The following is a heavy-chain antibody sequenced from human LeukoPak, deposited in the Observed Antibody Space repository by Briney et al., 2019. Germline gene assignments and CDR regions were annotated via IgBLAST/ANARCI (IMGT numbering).Heavy chain of an antibody. J-gene: IGHJ4*02. CDR3: GKPSADGLERAHIGW. Sequence: GESLKISCQAPGYNFSTYWIAWVRQMPGKGLESIGIIYPVDSDTRYSASFQAQVTISADKSICTCYLQWSGLKASVTAIYCCGKPSADGLERAHIGWWGEETLVTVSS. CDR2: IYPVDSDT. CDR1: GYNFSTYW. D-gene: IGHD5-12*01. V-gene: IGHV5-51*01.